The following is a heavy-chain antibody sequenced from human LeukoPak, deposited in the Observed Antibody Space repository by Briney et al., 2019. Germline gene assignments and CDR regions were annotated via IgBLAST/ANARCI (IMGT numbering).Heavy chain of an antibody. CDR2: INTQGTYT. J-gene: IGHJ4*02. V-gene: IGHV3-74*01. D-gene: IGHD2-15*01. CDR1: GITFSSYW. CDR3: VIDLGDYNDF. Sequence: GGSLGLSCAASGITFSSYWMHWVRQDPGRGLLWVSRINTQGTYTNYADSVKGRFTISRDNAKNTLYLQMSSLRADDTAVYYCVIDLGDYNDFWGQGTLVSVSS.